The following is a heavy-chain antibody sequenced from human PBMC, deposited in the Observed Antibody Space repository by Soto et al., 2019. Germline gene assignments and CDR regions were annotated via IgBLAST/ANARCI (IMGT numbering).Heavy chain of an antibody. V-gene: IGHV3-23*01. D-gene: IGHD3-10*01. CDR1: GFTFSSYA. J-gene: IGHJ4*01. Sequence: GGSLRLSCAASGFTFSSYAMSWVRQAPGKGLEWVSNISGSDGRTYYTDSVKGRFTISRDNSRNTAYLQMNSLRVEDTAVYYCAKGVSQHTPLPLFDYWGRGTLVTVSS. CDR3: AKGVSQHTPLPLFDY. CDR2: ISGSDGRT.